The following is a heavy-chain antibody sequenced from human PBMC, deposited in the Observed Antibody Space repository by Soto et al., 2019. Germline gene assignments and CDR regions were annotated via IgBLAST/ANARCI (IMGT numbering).Heavy chain of an antibody. CDR2: INHSGST. V-gene: IGHV4-34*01. Sequence: SETLSLTCAVYGGSFSGYYWSWIRQPPGKGLEWIGEINHSGSTNYNPSLKSRFNISVDTSKNQFSLKQSSVTAADTAWYYCASSSTGDDAFDIWGQGTMVTV. J-gene: IGHJ3*02. CDR1: GGSFSGYY. D-gene: IGHD1-1*01. CDR3: ASSSTGDDAFDI.